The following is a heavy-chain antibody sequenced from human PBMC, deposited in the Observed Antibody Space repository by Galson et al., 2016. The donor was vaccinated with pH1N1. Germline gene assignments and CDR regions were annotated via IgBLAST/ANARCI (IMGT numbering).Heavy chain of an antibody. J-gene: IGHJ5*02. D-gene: IGHD3-10*01. Sequence: TLSLTCSVSGDSISSKTFYWSWLRQPAGKGLQWIGLLYSSGSTNYNPSLKGRVTMSADTSKNGFSLKMTSVTAADTAVYYCARGGEEILSFGEPHNWFDPWGQGTLVTVSS. CDR3: ARGGEEILSFGEPHNWFDP. CDR1: GDSISSKTFY. V-gene: IGHV4-61*02. CDR2: LYSSGST.